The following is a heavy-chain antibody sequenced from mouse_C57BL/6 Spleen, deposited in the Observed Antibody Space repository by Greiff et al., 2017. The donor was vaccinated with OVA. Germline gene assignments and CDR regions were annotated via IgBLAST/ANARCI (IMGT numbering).Heavy chain of an antibody. Sequence: EVKVVESGGGLVKPGGSLKLSCAASGFTFSDYGMHWVRQAPEKGLEWVAYISSGSSTIYYADTVKGRFTLSRDNAKNTLFLQMTSLRSEDTAMYYCARNYYGSSYPDYWGQGTTLTVSS. J-gene: IGHJ2*01. V-gene: IGHV5-17*01. CDR2: ISSGSSTI. CDR3: ARNYYGSSYPDY. D-gene: IGHD1-1*01. CDR1: GFTFSDYG.